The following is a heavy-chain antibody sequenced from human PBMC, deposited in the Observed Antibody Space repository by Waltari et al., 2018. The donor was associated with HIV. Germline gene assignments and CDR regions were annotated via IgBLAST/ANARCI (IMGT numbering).Heavy chain of an antibody. CDR2: INHKRRT. D-gene: IGHD2-15*01. J-gene: IGHJ4*02. CDR1: GGSFSGYY. V-gene: IGHV4-34*01. CDR3: ARVPSPGCSGGSCFGGFDY. Sequence: QVQLQQWGAGLLKPSETLSLTCAVYGGSFSGYYWSWIRQPPGKGMEWIGEINHKRRTNDSPTLRNRVTISGDTSKNWFSLKLSSVTAADTAVYYCARVPSPGCSGGSCFGGFDYWGQGTLVTVSS.